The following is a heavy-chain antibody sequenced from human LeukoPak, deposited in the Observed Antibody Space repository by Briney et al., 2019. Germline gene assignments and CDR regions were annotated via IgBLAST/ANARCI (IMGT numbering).Heavy chain of an antibody. V-gene: IGHV3-74*01. J-gene: IGHJ1*01. CDR2: IKSDGST. CDR3: ARAPSEIGGYYPEYFRH. CDR1: GFTFSSYW. D-gene: IGHD3-22*01. Sequence: GGSLRLSCAASGFTFSSYWMHWVRQAPGKGLVWVPRIKSDGSTNYADSVKGRFTISRDNAKNTVSLQMNSLRAEDTGVYYCARAPSEIGGYYPEYFRHWGQGTLVTVSS.